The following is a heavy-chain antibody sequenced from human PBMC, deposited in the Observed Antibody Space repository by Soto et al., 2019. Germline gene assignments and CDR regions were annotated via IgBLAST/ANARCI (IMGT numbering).Heavy chain of an antibody. D-gene: IGHD2-2*01. J-gene: IGHJ4*02. Sequence: EVQLLESGGGLVQPGGSLSLSCAASGLTFSSYGMSWVRQAPGKGLEWVSGISGGGGSTYYADSVKGRFTISRDNAKDTLYLQMISLRAGDTAVYYCATRRAPWCSSTDCYRVFDYWGQGTLVTVSS. V-gene: IGHV3-23*01. CDR3: ATRRAPWCSSTDCYRVFDY. CDR2: ISGGGGST. CDR1: GLTFSSYG.